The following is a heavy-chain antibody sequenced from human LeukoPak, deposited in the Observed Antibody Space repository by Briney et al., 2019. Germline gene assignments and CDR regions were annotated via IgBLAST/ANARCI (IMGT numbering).Heavy chain of an antibody. J-gene: IGHJ4*02. CDR1: GFTFSKYW. CDR3: ATKQWLAPPPDS. Sequence: GGSLRLSCAASGFTFSKYWMLWVRQAPGKGLESVSRINTDGTVTTYADSVKGRFTVSRDNADNTMFLQMKSVRDEDTAVYYCATKQWLAPPPDSWGQGTPVTVSS. V-gene: IGHV3-74*01. D-gene: IGHD6-19*01. CDR2: INTDGTVT.